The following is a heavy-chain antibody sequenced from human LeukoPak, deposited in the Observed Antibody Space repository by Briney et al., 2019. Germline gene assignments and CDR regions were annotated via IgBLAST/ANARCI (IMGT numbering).Heavy chain of an antibody. CDR3: VRLPDYYYYYMDV. V-gene: IGHV4-39*01. CDR1: NGSISSSSYC. D-gene: IGHD1-14*01. Sequence: SETLSLTCIVSNGSISSSSYCWGWIRQPPGKGLEWIGSLYYSGSTYYNPSLKTRVTISVDTSKSQFSLKLDSVTAADTAVYYCVRLPDYYYYYMDVWGRGTSVTVSS. CDR2: LYYSGST. J-gene: IGHJ6*03.